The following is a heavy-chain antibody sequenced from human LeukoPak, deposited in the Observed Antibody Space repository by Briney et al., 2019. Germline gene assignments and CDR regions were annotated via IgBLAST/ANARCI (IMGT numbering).Heavy chain of an antibody. J-gene: IGHJ4*02. D-gene: IGHD2-15*01. V-gene: IGHV3-21*01. CDR2: ISGNSGFI. CDR1: GFTFSSYS. CDR3: ARDCSGGSCYLDY. Sequence: GGSLRLSCAASGFTFSSYSSTWVRQAPGKGLDWVSSISGNSGFIYYADSVKGRFTISRDSAKNSLYLQMNSLRAEDTAVYYCARDCSGGSCYLDYWGQGTLVTVSS.